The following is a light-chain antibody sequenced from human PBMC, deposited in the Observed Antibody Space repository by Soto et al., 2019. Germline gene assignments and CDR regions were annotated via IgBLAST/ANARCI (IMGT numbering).Light chain of an antibody. CDR1: QSVSNN. Sequence: DIQMTRSPSSLSPSVGDRFTISFRASQSVSNNLNWYQQRPGKPRNLLIFSAYRLHPGATSRFSGSGSGTDFTLTISSLQPEDFATYYCQQTYSSPITFGQGTRLEIK. V-gene: IGKV1-39*01. CDR2: SAY. J-gene: IGKJ5*01. CDR3: QQTYSSPIT.